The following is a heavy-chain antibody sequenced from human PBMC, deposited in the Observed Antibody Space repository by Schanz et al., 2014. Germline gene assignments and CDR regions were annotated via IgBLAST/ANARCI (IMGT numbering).Heavy chain of an antibody. J-gene: IGHJ1*01. V-gene: IGHV1-8*01. Sequence: QVQPVQSGAEVKRPGASVRVSCKASGYTFTSYDFNWVRQAPGQGLEWMGCMNPDSGNTGYAQKFQGRVTITADKSTSTAYMELSSLRSEGTAMYYCARDSYDSSSYYDGRDGGRGSLXTVSP. CDR2: MNPDSGNT. CDR1: GYTFTSYD. D-gene: IGHD3-22*01. CDR3: ARDSYDSSSYYDGRD.